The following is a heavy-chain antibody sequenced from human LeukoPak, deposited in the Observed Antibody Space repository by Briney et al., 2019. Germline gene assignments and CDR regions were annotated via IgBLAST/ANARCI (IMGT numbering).Heavy chain of an antibody. D-gene: IGHD6-25*01. V-gene: IGHV3-53*01. CDR1: GLTVSDNY. Sequence: GGSLRLSCAASGLTVSDNYMSWVSQAPGKGLEWVSIIYDSGNTYYADSVKGRFTISRDNSKNTLFLQMNSLRAEDTAVYYCARGITNIAAGDYWGQGTLVTVSS. CDR2: IYDSGNT. CDR3: ARGITNIAAGDY. J-gene: IGHJ4*02.